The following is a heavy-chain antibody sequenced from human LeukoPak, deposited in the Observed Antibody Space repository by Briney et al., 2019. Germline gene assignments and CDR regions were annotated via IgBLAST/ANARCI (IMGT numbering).Heavy chain of an antibody. Sequence: GASVKVSCKASGYTFTGYYMHWVRQAPGQGVEWMGWISAYNGNTNYARKLQGRVTMTTDTSTSTAYMELRSLRSDDTAVYYCASYSMVRGGGYYWGQGTLVTVSS. CDR2: ISAYNGNT. D-gene: IGHD3-10*01. V-gene: IGHV1-18*04. CDR3: ASYSMVRGGGYY. J-gene: IGHJ4*02. CDR1: GYTFTGYY.